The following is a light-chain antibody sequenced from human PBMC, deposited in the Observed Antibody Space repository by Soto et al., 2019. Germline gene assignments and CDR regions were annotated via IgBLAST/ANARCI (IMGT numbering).Light chain of an antibody. CDR1: QSIGRY. CDR2: GVS. V-gene: IGKV1-39*01. Sequence: DIQMTQSPSSLSASVGDIVTITCRASQSIGRYLNWYQQKPGKAPKLLIYGVSSLQSGVPSRFSGSGSGTDFTLTITSLQPEDSATYYCQQSHNTPRTFGQGTKVEIK. CDR3: QQSHNTPRT. J-gene: IGKJ2*01.